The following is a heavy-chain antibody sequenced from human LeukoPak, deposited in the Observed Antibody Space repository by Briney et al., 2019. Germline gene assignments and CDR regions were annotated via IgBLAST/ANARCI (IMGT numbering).Heavy chain of an antibody. CDR3: ARVSTSWYQDWYFDL. Sequence: SETLSLTCTVSGGSISSYYWSWIRQPPGKGLEWIGYIYYSGSTNYNPSLKSRVTISVDTSKNQFSLKLSSVTAADTAVYYCARVSTSWYQDWYFDLWGRGTLVTVSS. CDR1: GGSISSYY. D-gene: IGHD6-13*01. V-gene: IGHV4-59*12. J-gene: IGHJ2*01. CDR2: IYYSGST.